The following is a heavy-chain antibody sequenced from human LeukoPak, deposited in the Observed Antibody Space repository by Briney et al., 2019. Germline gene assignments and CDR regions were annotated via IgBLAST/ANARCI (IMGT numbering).Heavy chain of an antibody. Sequence: PGGSLRLSSAASGFTFSRYAMSWVRPALGKGLGWVSAISGSGGSTYYADSVKGRFTISRDNSKNTLYLQMNSLRAEDTAVYYCARIVPRTLNWFDPWGQGTLVTVSS. CDR2: ISGSGGST. J-gene: IGHJ5*02. CDR1: GFTFSRYA. D-gene: IGHD2-8*01. CDR3: ARIVPRTLNWFDP. V-gene: IGHV3-23*01.